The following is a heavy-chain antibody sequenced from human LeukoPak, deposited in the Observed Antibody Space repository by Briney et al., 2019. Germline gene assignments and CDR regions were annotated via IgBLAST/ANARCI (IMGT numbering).Heavy chain of an antibody. CDR3: ARDLYCSGSTCYRAFDI. Sequence: AGGSLRLSCVASGFTFRSNGIHWVRQAPGKGLEWVAYIWHDGTNEHYADSVKGRFTISIDNSDNTAHLQMNSLRDEDTALYYCARDLYCSGSTCYRAFDIWGQGTLVTVSS. D-gene: IGHD2-15*01. CDR2: IWHDGTNE. J-gene: IGHJ3*02. CDR1: GFTFRSNG. V-gene: IGHV3-33*01.